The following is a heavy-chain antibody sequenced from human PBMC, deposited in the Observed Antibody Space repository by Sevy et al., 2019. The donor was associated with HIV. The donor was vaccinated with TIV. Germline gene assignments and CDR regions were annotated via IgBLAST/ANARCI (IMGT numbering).Heavy chain of an antibody. V-gene: IGHV3-7*01. D-gene: IGHD3-16*01. CDR1: GFTFTTYW. Sequence: GGSLRLSCAASGFTFTTYWMTWVRQAPGKGLEWVANIKQDGSEKYYVDSVKGRFTISRDNAKNSVYLQMNSLRFEDTAVYYCERGLYNALDWGQGTLVTVSS. J-gene: IGHJ4*02. CDR2: IKQDGSEK. CDR3: ERGLYNALD.